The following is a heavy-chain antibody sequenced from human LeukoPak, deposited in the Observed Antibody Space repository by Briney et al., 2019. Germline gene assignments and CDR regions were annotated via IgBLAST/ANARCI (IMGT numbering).Heavy chain of an antibody. J-gene: IGHJ6*01. V-gene: IGHV4-59*08. Sequence: PSETLSLTCTVSGGSISGYYWNWIRQPPGKGLEWIGYIYYTGSTNYNPSLKSRVTISIDTSKSQFSLTLSSVTAADTAVNYCATRSGRTSRGVDVWGQGTTVT. CDR2: IYYTGST. CDR1: GGSISGYY. CDR3: ATRSGRTSRGVDV. D-gene: IGHD1-26*01.